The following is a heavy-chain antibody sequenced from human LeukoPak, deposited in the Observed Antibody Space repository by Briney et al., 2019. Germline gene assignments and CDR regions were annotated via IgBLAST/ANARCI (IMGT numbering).Heavy chain of an antibody. CDR3: AKGGIALVRGSFDY. V-gene: IGHV3-23*01. CDR1: GLTFSNFA. CDR2: VSGGGRST. D-gene: IGHD3-10*01. Sequence: GGSLRLSCAASGLTFSNFAMSWVRQPPGKGLEWVSAVSGGGRSTFYADSVEGRFIISRDDSKNTLYLQMNSLRAEDTAVYYCAKGGIALVRGSFDYWGQGTLVTVSS. J-gene: IGHJ4*02.